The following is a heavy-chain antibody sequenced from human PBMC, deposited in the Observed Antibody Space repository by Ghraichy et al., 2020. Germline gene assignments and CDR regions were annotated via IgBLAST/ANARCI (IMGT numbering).Heavy chain of an antibody. V-gene: IGHV3-11*05. J-gene: IGHJ6*02. D-gene: IGHD2-8*01. CDR3: ARDQPCGAVLYNGRDV. Sequence: GGSLRLSCAASGFSFSDYYMAWIRQTPGKGLEWLSYMSGSTSFIDYADSVKGRFTISRDNAQNLVYLQMNSLTAEDTAIYYCARDQPCGAVLYNGRDVWGRGTMVTVSS. CDR1: GFSFSDYY. CDR2: MSGSTSFI.